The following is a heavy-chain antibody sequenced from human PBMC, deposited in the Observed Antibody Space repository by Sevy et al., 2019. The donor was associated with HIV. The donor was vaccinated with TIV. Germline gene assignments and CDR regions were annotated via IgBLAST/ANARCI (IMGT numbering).Heavy chain of an antibody. J-gene: IGHJ3*01. CDR2: ISWNSSAI. CDR1: GFTFSDYA. V-gene: IGHV3-9*01. Sequence: GGSLRLSCAASGFTFSDYAMHWVRLVPGKGLEWVSGISWNSSAIGYADSVKGRFSISRDNAKNSLHLQMNSLRVEDTVLYYCARAQGYCVVNSCFEGSISAFDFWGQGTMVTVSS. CDR3: ARAQGYCVVNSCFEGSISAFDF. D-gene: IGHD2-2*01.